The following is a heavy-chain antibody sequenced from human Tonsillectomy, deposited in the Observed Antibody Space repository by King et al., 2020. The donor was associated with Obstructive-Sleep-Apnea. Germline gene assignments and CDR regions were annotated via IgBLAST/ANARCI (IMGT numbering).Heavy chain of an antibody. CDR2: ISSNGGST. CDR3: VKGRGGSDYYDAFDI. J-gene: IGHJ3*02. CDR1: GFTFSSYA. V-gene: IGHV3-64D*09. Sequence: VQLVESGGGLVQPGGSLRLSCSASGFTFSSYAMHWVRQAPGKGLEYVSAISSNGGSTYYADSVKGRFTISRDNSKNTLYLQMSSLRAEDTAVYYCVKGRGGSDYYDAFDIWGQGTMVTVSS. D-gene: IGHD1-26*01.